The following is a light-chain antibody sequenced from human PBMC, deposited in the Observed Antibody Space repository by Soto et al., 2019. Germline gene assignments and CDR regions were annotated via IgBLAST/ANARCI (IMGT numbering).Light chain of an antibody. CDR1: QSISNY. J-gene: IGKJ2*01. CDR3: QEYDSYSST. CDR2: DAS. V-gene: IGKV1-5*01. Sequence: DIQMTQSPSTLSASVGDRVTITCRASQSISNYLAWYQQKPGKAPKLLIYDASSFESGVPLRFSGSGSGTEFTLTISSLQPDDFATYYCQEYDSYSSTFGQGTKLQIK.